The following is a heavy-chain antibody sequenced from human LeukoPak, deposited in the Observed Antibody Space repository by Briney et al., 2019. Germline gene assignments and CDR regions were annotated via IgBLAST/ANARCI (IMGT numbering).Heavy chain of an antibody. V-gene: IGHV4-34*01. CDR1: GGSFSGYY. D-gene: IGHD3-10*01. Sequence: KPSETLSLTCAVYGGSFSGYYWSWIRQPPGKGLEWIGEINHSGSTNYNPSLKSRVTISVDTSKNQFSLKLSSVTAADTAVYYCATQRPRHYYGSGHRGWFDPWGQGTLVTVSS. CDR3: ATQRPRHYYGSGHRGWFDP. J-gene: IGHJ5*02. CDR2: INHSGST.